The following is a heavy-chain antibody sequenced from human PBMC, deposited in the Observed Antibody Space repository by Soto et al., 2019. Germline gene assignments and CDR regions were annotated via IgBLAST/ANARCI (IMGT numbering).Heavy chain of an antibody. J-gene: IGHJ4*02. D-gene: IGHD4-17*01. CDR2: ISYDGSKT. V-gene: IGHV3-30*18. CDR1: GFSFSSCG. Sequence: QVELVESGGGVVQPGRSVRLSCAASGFSFSSCGMYWVRQAPGKGLESVAIISYDGSKTYYPDSVKGRFTISRDNSKNMLSLQMNSLRAEDTAVYYCAKGGYGDNAFDSWGQGTLVTVPS. CDR3: AKGGYGDNAFDS.